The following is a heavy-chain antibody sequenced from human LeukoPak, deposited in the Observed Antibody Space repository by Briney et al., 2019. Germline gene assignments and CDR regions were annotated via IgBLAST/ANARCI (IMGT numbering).Heavy chain of an antibody. V-gene: IGHV3-9*01. CDR1: GFTFDDYA. Sequence: SGGSLTLSCAASGFTFDDYAMHWVPQAPGKGREWVSSISWNSGSIGYADSVKGRFTISRDNAKNSLYLQMNSLRAEDTAFYYCAKQYSGSYYSPLYFDYWGQGTLVTVSS. D-gene: IGHD1-26*01. CDR3: AKQYSGSYYSPLYFDY. J-gene: IGHJ4*02. CDR2: ISWNSGSI.